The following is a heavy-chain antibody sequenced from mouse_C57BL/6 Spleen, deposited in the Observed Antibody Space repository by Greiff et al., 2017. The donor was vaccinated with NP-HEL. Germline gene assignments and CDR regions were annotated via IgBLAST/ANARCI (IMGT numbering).Heavy chain of an antibody. J-gene: IGHJ2*01. CDR2: INPNNGGT. CDR3: ARAYYSNYRRYFDY. CDR1: GYTFTDYN. V-gene: IGHV1-22*01. Sequence: VQLKQSGPELVKPGASVKMSCKASGYTFTDYNMHWVKQSHGKSLEWIGYINPNNGGTSYNQKFKGKATLTVNKSSSTAYMELRSLTSEDSAVYYCARAYYSNYRRYFDYWGQGTTLTVSS. D-gene: IGHD2-5*01.